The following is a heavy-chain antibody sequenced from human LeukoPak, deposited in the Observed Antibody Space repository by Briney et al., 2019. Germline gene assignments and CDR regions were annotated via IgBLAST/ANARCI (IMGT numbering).Heavy chain of an antibody. CDR3: ARGVRYNWNDFSHYFDY. J-gene: IGHJ4*02. CDR2: ISYDGSNK. Sequence: GGSLRLSCAASGFTFSSYGMHWVRQAPGKGLEWVAVISYDGSNKYYADSVKGRFTISRDNSKNTLYLQMNSLRAEDTAVYYCARGVRYNWNDFSHYFDYWGQGTLVTVSS. V-gene: IGHV3-30*03. D-gene: IGHD1-1*01. CDR1: GFTFSSYG.